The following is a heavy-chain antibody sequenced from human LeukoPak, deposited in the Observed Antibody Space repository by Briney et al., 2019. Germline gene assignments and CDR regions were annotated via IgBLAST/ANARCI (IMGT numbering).Heavy chain of an antibody. D-gene: IGHD1-26*01. CDR2: IKQDGSEK. CDR1: GFTFSSYW. V-gene: IGHV3-7*01. CDR3: AREGGVDGSYHDAFDI. Sequence: GGSLRLSCAASGFTFSSYWMSWVRQAPGKGLEWVANIKQDGSEKYYVDSVKGRFTISRDNAKNSLYLQMNSLRAEDTAVYYCAREGGVDGSYHDAFDIWGQGTMVTVSS. J-gene: IGHJ3*02.